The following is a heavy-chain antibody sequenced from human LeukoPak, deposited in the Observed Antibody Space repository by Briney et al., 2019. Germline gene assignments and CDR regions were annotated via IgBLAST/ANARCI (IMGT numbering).Heavy chain of an antibody. CDR1: GFTFSNYA. CDR3: LGYYYDSSGYYSDY. D-gene: IGHD3-22*01. CDR2: IKSKTDGGTT. J-gene: IGHJ4*02. Sequence: GGSLRLSCAASGFTFSNYAMSWVRQAPGKGLEWVGRIKSKTDGGTTDYAAPVKGRFTISRDDSKNTLYLQMNSLKTEDTAVYYCLGYYYDSSGYYSDYWGQGTLVTVSS. V-gene: IGHV3-15*01.